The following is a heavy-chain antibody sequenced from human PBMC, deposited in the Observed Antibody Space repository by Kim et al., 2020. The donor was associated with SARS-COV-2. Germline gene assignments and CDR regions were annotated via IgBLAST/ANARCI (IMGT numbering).Heavy chain of an antibody. Sequence: YYNPSLKGRVTISVDPSKNQFSLRLSSVTAADTAVYYCARPASISRAFDYWGQGTLVTVSS. V-gene: IGHV4-39*01. J-gene: IGHJ4*02. CDR3: ARPASISRAFDY.